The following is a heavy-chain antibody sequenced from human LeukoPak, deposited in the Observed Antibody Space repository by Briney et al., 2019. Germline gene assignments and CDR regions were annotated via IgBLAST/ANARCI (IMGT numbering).Heavy chain of an antibody. V-gene: IGHV4-34*01. CDR3: ARIMPQYSSGWRPHGAFDI. CDR1: GGSFSGYY. J-gene: IGHJ3*02. D-gene: IGHD6-19*01. CDR2: INHSGST. Sequence: MSSETLSLTCAVYGGSFSGYYWSWIRQPPGKGLEWIGEINHSGSTNYNPSLKSRVTISVDTSKNQFYMKLSPVTAADTAVYYCARIMPQYSSGWRPHGAFDIWGQGTMVTVSS.